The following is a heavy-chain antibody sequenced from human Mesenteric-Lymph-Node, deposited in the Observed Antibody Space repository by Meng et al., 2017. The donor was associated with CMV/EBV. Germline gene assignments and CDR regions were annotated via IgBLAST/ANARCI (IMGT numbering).Heavy chain of an antibody. J-gene: IGHJ3*02. CDR2: IYYSGST. D-gene: IGHD5-18*01. CDR1: GGSISSSNYY. V-gene: IGHV4-39*01. CDR3: ARALIHTSDAFDI. Sequence: SETLSLTCTVSGGSISSSNYYWDWIRQPPGKGLEWIGSIYYSGSTYYNPSLKSRVTISVDTPKNQFSLKLSSVTAADTAVYYCARALIHTSDAFDIWGQGTMVTVSS.